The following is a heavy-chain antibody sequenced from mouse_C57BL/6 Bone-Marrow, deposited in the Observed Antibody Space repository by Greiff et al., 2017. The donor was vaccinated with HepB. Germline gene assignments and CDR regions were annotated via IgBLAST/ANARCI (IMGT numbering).Heavy chain of an antibody. D-gene: IGHD1-1*01. V-gene: IGHV1-59*01. Sequence: QVHVKQPGAELVRPGTSVKLSCKASGYTFTSYWMHWVKQRPGQGLEWIGVIDPSDSYTNYNQKFKGKATLTVDTSSSTAYMQLSSLTSEDSAVYYCARTTVVGFDYWGQGTTLTVSS. CDR1: GYTFTSYW. J-gene: IGHJ2*01. CDR3: ARTTVVGFDY. CDR2: IDPSDSYT.